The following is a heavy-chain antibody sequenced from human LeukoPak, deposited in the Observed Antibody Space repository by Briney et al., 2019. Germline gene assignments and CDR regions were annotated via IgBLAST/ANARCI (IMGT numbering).Heavy chain of an antibody. Sequence: PSETLSLTCTVSGGSISNYYWSWIRQPPGKGLEWIGYIYTSGSTNYNPSLKSRVTISVDTSKNQFSLKLSSVTAADKAVYYCARGSYCSSTSCHIQYYYYYMDVWGKGTTVTVSS. D-gene: IGHD2-2*02. CDR1: GGSISNYY. V-gene: IGHV4-4*09. J-gene: IGHJ6*03. CDR2: IYTSGST. CDR3: ARGSYCSSTSCHIQYYYYYMDV.